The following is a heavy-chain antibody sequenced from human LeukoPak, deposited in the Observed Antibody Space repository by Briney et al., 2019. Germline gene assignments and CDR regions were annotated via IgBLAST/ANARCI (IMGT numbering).Heavy chain of an antibody. Sequence: ASVKVSCKTSGYTFTSYGITWVRQAPGQGLEWMGWISAYGHTKLARNLQARVTVTIDTSTTTAYMELRSLRSDDTAVYYCARDSVVGSSGYSDYWGQGTLVTVSS. D-gene: IGHD3-22*01. CDR1: GYTFTSYG. CDR2: ISAYGHT. J-gene: IGHJ4*02. V-gene: IGHV1-18*01. CDR3: ARDSVVGSSGYSDY.